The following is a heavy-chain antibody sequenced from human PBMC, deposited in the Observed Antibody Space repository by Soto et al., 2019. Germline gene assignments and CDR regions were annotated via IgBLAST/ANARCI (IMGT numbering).Heavy chain of an antibody. CDR3: AREVSHGYVLRGMYV. V-gene: IGHV3-74*01. J-gene: IGHJ6*02. CDR1: KFTITSYW. Sequence: EVQLVESGGGLVQPGGSVRLSCAASKFTITSYWMHWVRQAPGKGLVWVSRINSEGSSISYADAVKGRFTISRDNAKNTLYLQMNSLGVEDTAVYYCAREVSHGYVLRGMYVWGQGTTVTVFS. D-gene: IGHD5-18*01. CDR2: INSEGSSI.